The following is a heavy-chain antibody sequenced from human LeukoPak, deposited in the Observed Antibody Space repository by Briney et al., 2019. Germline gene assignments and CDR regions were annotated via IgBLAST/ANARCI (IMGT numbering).Heavy chain of an antibody. CDR1: GGSISSYY. V-gene: IGHV4-59*08. CDR3: ARRGMATIGGISGYYFDY. J-gene: IGHJ4*02. CDR2: IYYGGST. D-gene: IGHD5-24*01. Sequence: SETLSLTCSVSGGSISSYYWSWIRQPPGKGLEWIGYIYYGGSTNYNPSLKSRVTISVDTSKNQFSLKLSSVTAADTAVYYCARRGMATIGGISGYYFDYWGQGTLVTVSS.